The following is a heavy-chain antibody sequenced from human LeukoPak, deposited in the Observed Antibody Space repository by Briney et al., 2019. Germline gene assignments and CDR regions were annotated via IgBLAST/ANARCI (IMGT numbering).Heavy chain of an antibody. V-gene: IGHV4-61*02. J-gene: IGHJ4*02. CDR1: GGSISSGSYY. CDR2: IYTSGST. CDR3: ARAYYDSSVPNFDY. Sequence: SQTLSLTCTVSGGSISSGSYYWSWIRQPAGKGLEWIGRIYTSGSTNYNPSLKSRVTISVDTSKNQFSLKLSSVTAADTAVYYCARAYYDSSVPNFDYWGQGTLVTVSS. D-gene: IGHD3-22*01.